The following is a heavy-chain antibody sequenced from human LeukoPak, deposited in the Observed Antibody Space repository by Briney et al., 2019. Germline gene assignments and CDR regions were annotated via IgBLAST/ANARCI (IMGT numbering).Heavy chain of an antibody. V-gene: IGHV3-53*01. J-gene: IGHJ4*02. Sequence: GGSLRLSCTVSGFTVSSNSMSWVRQPPGKGLEWVSSIFPSGGEIHYADSVRGRFTISRDNSKSTLSLQMNSLRAEDTAIYYCATYRQVLLPFESWGQGTLVTVSS. CDR3: ATYRQVLLPFES. CDR2: IFPSGGEI. D-gene: IGHD2-8*02. CDR1: GFTVSSNS.